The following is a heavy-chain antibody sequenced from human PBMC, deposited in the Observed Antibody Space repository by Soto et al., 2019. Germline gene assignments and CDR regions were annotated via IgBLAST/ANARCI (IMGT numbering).Heavy chain of an antibody. CDR2: IRSKAYSRTT. CDR3: TRIRPNVDTVMDADY. J-gene: IGHJ4*02. V-gene: IGHV3-49*05. D-gene: IGHD5-18*01. CDR1: GFTFDNNA. Sequence: EVQLVESGGGLVKPGRSLRLSCTASGFTFDNNAMSWFRQAPGKGLEWVGFIRSKAYSRTTEYAASVKSRFTISRDDSKSIAYLQMNSLKTEDTAVYYCTRIRPNVDTVMDADYWGQGTLVTVSS.